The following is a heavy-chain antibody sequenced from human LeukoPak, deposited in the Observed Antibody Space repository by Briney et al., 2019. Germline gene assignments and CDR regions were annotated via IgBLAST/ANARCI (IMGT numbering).Heavy chain of an antibody. CDR1: GSTFSSYS. Sequence: GGSLRLSCAAPGSTFSSYSMSWVRQAPGKGLEWVSYISPSGTTIYYADSVKGRFTISRDNAKNSLCLQMNSLTDEDTAVYYCARDRSGWFFDYWGQGTLVTVSS. CDR3: ARDRSGWFFDY. J-gene: IGHJ4*02. D-gene: IGHD6-19*01. V-gene: IGHV3-48*02. CDR2: ISPSGTTI.